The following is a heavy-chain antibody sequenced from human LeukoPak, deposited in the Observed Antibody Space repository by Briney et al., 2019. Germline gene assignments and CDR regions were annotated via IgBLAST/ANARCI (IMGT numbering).Heavy chain of an antibody. Sequence: GESLKISCKGSGYSFTSYWIGWVRQMPGKGLEWVGIIYPGDSDTRYSPSFQGQVTISVDKSISTAYLQWSSLKASDTAMYYCARSPDHDILTGYYSNFFDSWGQGTLVTVSS. V-gene: IGHV5-51*01. CDR1: GYSFTSYW. CDR2: IYPGDSDT. J-gene: IGHJ5*01. D-gene: IGHD3-9*01. CDR3: ARSPDHDILTGYYSNFFDS.